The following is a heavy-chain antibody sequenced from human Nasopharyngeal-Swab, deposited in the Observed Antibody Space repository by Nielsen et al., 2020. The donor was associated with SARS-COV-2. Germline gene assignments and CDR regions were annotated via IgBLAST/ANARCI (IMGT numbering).Heavy chain of an antibody. J-gene: IGHJ3*02. CDR2: ISGSGGST. CDR1: GFTFSSYA. CDR3: ADPYAAFDI. D-gene: IGHD4-17*01. V-gene: IGHV3-23*01. Sequence: GESLKISCAASGFTFSSYAMSWVRQAPGKELEWVSAISGSGGSTYYADSVKGRFTISRDNAKNTLYLQMNSLRAEDTAVYYCADPYAAFDIWGQGTMVTVSS.